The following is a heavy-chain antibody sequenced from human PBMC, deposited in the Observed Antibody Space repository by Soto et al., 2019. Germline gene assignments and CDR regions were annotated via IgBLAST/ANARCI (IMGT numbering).Heavy chain of an antibody. V-gene: IGHV4-61*01. D-gene: IGHD3-3*01. CDR1: GGSISSSNYY. CDR3: VRGMLRSGYYFAFDI. Sequence: ASETLSLTCTVSGGSISSSNYYWSWIRQPPGKGLEWIGYIYYTGTTNYNPSLKSRVTISVDTSKNQFSLKLNSVTAADTAVYYCVRGMLRSGYYFAFDIWGQGTMVTVSS. CDR2: IYYTGTT. J-gene: IGHJ3*02.